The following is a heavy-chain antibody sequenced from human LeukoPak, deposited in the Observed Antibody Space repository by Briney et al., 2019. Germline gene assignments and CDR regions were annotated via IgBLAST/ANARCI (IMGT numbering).Heavy chain of an antibody. Sequence: GGSLRLSCAASGFTFSNYSLNWVRQAPGKGLEWVSSISSRSSDIYYADSVKGRFTISRDNAKNSLYLQMNSLRAEDTAVYYCARESGYDIDFDYWGQGTLVTVSS. CDR1: GFTFSNYS. J-gene: IGHJ4*02. D-gene: IGHD5-12*01. CDR2: ISSRSSDI. CDR3: ARESGYDIDFDY. V-gene: IGHV3-21*01.